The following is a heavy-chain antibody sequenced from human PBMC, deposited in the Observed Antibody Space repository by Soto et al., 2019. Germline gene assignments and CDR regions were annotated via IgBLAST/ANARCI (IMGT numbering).Heavy chain of an antibody. V-gene: IGHV4-61*01. J-gene: IGHJ5*01. CDR3: VRTPTSPRRFDS. D-gene: IGHD2-15*01. Sequence: QVQLQESGPGLVKPSETLSLTCTVSGGSVSSGRYYWSWIRQPPGKGLEWIGYIYYSGLTNYSPSLKSRVAIAIDTSKNQFSLILGSVTAADTAVYYCVRTPTSPRRFDSWGQGTLLTVSS. CDR2: IYYSGLT. CDR1: GGSVSSGRYY.